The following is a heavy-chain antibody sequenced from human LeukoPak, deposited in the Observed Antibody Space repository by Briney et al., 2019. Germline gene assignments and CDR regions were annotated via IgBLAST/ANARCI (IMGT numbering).Heavy chain of an antibody. D-gene: IGHD3-3*01. J-gene: IGHJ4*02. V-gene: IGHV3-23*01. CDR1: GFTFGSYA. CDR2: ITGSGGTT. CDR3: AKPLYDLWSEYYSDY. Sequence: GGSLRLSCAASGFTFGSYALSWVRQAPGKGLEWVSAITGSGGTTYYADSVKGRFTISRDNSKNTLFLQMNSLRVEDTAVYYCAKPLYDLWSEYYSDYWGQGTLVTVSS.